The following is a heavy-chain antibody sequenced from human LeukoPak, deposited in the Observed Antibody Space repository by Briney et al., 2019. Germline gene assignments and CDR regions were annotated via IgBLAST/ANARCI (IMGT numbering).Heavy chain of an antibody. CDR1: GGSFSGYY. D-gene: IGHD5-24*01. V-gene: IGHV4-34*01. CDR2: INHSGST. J-gene: IGHJ5*02. CDR3: ASHLIKNWFDP. Sequence: PSETLSLTCAVYGGSFSGYYWSCIRQSPGKGLEWIGEINHSGSTNYNPSLKSRVTMSVDTSKNQFSLKLSSVTAADTAVYYCASHLIKNWFDPWGQGTLVTVSS.